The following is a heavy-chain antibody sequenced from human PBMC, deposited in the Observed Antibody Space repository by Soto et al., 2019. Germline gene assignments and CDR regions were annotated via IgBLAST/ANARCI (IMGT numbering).Heavy chain of an antibody. CDR1: GYTFTSYG. CDR3: VRVDYDYVWWSYRPGWFAP. CDR2: ISAYNGNT. J-gene: IGHJ5*02. Sequence: QVQLVQSGAEVKKPGASVKVSCKASGYTFTSYGISWVRQAPGQGLEWMGWISAYNGNTNYAQKLQGRVTMTTDTSTSTAYMELRSLGTDDTAVYSCVRVDYDYVWWSYRPGWFAPWCQGTLVTVSS. V-gene: IGHV1-18*01. D-gene: IGHD3-16*02.